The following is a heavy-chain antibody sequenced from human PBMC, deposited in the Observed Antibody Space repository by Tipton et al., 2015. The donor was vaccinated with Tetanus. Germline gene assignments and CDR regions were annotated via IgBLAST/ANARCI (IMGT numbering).Heavy chain of an antibody. CDR3: ARRGEARANWFDS. V-gene: IGHV3-48*02. CDR1: GFSFSNFG. D-gene: IGHD2-21*01. CDR2: ISYSSTSV. J-gene: IGHJ5*01. Sequence: SLRLSCAGSGFSFSNFGMNWVRQAPGKGLEWISYISYSSTSVYYADSVKGRFAISRDNAKNPLYPQMNSLRDDDTAVYYCARRGEARANWFDSWGQGTLVTVSS.